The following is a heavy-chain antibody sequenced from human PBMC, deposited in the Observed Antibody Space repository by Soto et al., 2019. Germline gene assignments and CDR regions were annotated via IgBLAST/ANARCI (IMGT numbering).Heavy chain of an antibody. D-gene: IGHD6-13*01. CDR3: ARDLDSSSLVWLRLGGMDV. V-gene: IGHV3-13*01. J-gene: IGHJ6*02. CDR1: GFTFSSYD. Sequence: EVQLVESGGGLVQPGGSLRLSCAASGFTFSSYDMHWVRQATGKGLEWVSAIGTAGDTYYPGSVKGRFTISRENAKNSLYLQMNSLRAGDTAVYYCARDLDSSSLVWLRLGGMDVWGQGTTVTVSS. CDR2: IGTAGDT.